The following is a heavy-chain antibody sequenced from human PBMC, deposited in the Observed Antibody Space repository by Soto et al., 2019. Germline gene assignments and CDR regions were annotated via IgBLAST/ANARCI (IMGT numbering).Heavy chain of an antibody. J-gene: IGHJ4*02. D-gene: IGHD3-22*01. V-gene: IGHV1-69*01. Sequence: QVQLVQSGAEVKKPGSSVKVSCKASGGTFSRYVISWVRQAPGQGLEWMGGIIPFLGTSNYAQKFQGRVTISADESTSTAYMELSSVRSDDTAVFDCAGTHFDSSGYYPAERDYWGQGTLVTVSS. CDR1: GGTFSRYV. CDR3: AGTHFDSSGYYPAERDY. CDR2: IIPFLGTS.